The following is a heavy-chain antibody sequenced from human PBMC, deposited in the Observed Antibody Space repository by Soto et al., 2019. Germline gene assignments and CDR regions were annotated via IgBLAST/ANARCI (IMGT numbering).Heavy chain of an antibody. CDR2: IWYDGSNK. CDR1: GFTFSSYG. Sequence: GGSLRLSCAASGFTFSSYGMHWVRQAPGKGLEWVAVIWYDGSNKYYADSVKGRFTISRGNSKNTLYLQMNSLRAEDTAVYYCARKYFIAAENYYYMDVGGKGTRVTVSS. V-gene: IGHV3-33*01. J-gene: IGHJ6*03. CDR3: ARKYFIAAENYYYMDV. D-gene: IGHD6-13*01.